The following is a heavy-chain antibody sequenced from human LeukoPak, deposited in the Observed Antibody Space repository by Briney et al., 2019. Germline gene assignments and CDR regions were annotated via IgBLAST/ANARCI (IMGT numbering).Heavy chain of an antibody. J-gene: IGHJ4*02. CDR2: IIPIFGTA. V-gene: IGHV1-69*05. Sequence: SVKVSCKASGGTFSSYAISWVRQAPGQGLEWMGGIIPIFGTANYAQKFQGRVTITTDESTSTAYMELSSLRSEDTAVYYCASWALRDGYYFDYWGQGTLVTVSS. CDR3: ASWALRDGYYFDY. CDR1: GGTFSSYA. D-gene: IGHD5-24*01.